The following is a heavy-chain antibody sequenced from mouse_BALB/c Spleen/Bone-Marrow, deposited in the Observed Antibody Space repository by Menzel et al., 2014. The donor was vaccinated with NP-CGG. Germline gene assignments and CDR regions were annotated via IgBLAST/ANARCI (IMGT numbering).Heavy chain of an antibody. CDR2: IDPADGST. Sequence: VQLQQSGAELVKPGASVKLSCTASGFNIKDTYMHWVKQRPEQGLEWIGRIDPADGSTKYDPKFQGKATITADTSSNTAYLQPSSLTSEDTAVYYCARLITTDYWGQGTTLTVSS. CDR1: GFNIKDTY. D-gene: IGHD2-4*01. J-gene: IGHJ2*01. V-gene: IGHV14-3*02. CDR3: ARLITTDY.